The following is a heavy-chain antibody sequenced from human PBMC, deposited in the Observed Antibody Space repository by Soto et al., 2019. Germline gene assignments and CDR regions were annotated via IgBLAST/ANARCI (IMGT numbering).Heavy chain of an antibody. V-gene: IGHV3-23*01. Sequence: EVQLLQSGGGLVQPGGSLRLSCAASEFTFSIYAVSWLRQPPGKGLEWVSGISGSGERTYYTATVKGRFTISRDNSTNTMYLQMNSLRAEDSAVYYCVCERSGHCYADSWGQGTLVTVSS. CDR3: VCERSGHCYADS. D-gene: IGHD5-18*01. CDR1: EFTFSIYA. CDR2: ISGSGERT. J-gene: IGHJ4*02.